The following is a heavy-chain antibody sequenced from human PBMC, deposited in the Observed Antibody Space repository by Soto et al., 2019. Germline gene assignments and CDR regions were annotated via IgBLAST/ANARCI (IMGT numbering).Heavy chain of an antibody. CDR1: GYTFYRYG. CDR3: ARATKQESNGYYPKWFAP. D-gene: IGHD3-22*01. J-gene: IGHJ5*02. CDR2: INPSNDNT. V-gene: IGHV1-18*01. Sequence: QVQLVQSGAEVKKAGASVKVSCKASGYTFYRYGITWVRQAPGQGLEWMGWINPSNDNTNYAQKFRGRVTMTTDASTSMAQWEQRSLNVYHPPRYYCARATKQESNGYYPKWFAPWGQGALFTVS.